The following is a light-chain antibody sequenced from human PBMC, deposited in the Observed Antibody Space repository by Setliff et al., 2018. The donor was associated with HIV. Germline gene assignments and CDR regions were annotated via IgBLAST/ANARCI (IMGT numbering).Light chain of an antibody. Sequence: QSALTQPASVSGSPGQAITISCTGTSNDVGRYNLVSWYQQYPGKAPKLVIYEVSNRPSGVSNRFSGSKSGNTASLTISGLQAEDEADYYCSSFTGSSAPGVFGTGTKV. V-gene: IGLV2-14*02. CDR3: SSFTGSSAPGV. CDR2: EVS. J-gene: IGLJ1*01. CDR1: SNDVGRYNL.